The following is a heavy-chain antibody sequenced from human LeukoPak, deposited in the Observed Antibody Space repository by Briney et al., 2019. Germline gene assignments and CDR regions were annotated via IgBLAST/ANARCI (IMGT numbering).Heavy chain of an antibody. CDR2: MYYSGST. J-gene: IGHJ4*02. Sequence: SEALSLTCTVSGGSISSSSYYWGWIRQPPGKGLEWIGSMYYSGSTYYNPSLKSRVTILVDTSKNQFSLNLNSVTAADTAVYYCARDGMAANKYSPLDNWGQGTLVTVSS. CDR1: GGSISSSSYY. V-gene: IGHV4-39*01. CDR3: ARDGMAANKYSPLDN. D-gene: IGHD2-15*01.